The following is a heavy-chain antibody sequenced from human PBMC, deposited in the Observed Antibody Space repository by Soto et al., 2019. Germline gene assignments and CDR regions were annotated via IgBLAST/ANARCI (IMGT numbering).Heavy chain of an antibody. V-gene: IGHV1-3*01. CDR3: ASSATTADYYYGMDV. CDR2: INAGNGNT. CDR1: GYTFNSYA. J-gene: IGHJ6*02. Sequence: ASVKISCKATGYTFNSYAMHWVRQAHGQRLEWMGWINAGNGNTKYSQKFQGRVTITRDTSASTAYMELSSLRSEDTAVYYCASSATTADYYYGMDVWGQGTTVTVSS. D-gene: IGHD1-26*01.